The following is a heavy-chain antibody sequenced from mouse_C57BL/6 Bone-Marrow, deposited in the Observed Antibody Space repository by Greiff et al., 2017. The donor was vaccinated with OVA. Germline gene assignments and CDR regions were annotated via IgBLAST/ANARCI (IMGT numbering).Heavy chain of an antibody. Sequence: VQLKESGPELVKPGASVKISCKASGYAFSSSWMNWVKQRPGKGLEWIGRIYPGDGDTNYNGQFKGKATLTADKSSSTAYMQLSSLSSEDSAVYFCARHFYSYGSSYLDYWGQGTTLTVSS. D-gene: IGHD1-1*01. CDR3: ARHFYSYGSSYLDY. J-gene: IGHJ2*01. CDR1: GYAFSSSW. CDR2: IYPGDGDT. V-gene: IGHV1-82*01.